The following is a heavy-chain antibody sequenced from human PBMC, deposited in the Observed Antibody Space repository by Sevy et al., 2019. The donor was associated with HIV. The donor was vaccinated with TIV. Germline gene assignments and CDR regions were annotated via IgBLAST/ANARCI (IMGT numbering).Heavy chain of an antibody. J-gene: IGHJ4*02. CDR1: GFSFSSYG. V-gene: IGHV3-30*02. CDR2: IQYDGSNK. CDR3: VKEGGGEGGDH. Sequence: GGSLRPSCAASGFSFSSYGMHWVRQAPGKGLEWMSYIQYDGSNKDYADSVKGRFTISRDNSKNTMYLQMNSLRVEDTAVLYCVKEGGGEGGDHWGQGTLVTVSS. D-gene: IGHD2-21*01.